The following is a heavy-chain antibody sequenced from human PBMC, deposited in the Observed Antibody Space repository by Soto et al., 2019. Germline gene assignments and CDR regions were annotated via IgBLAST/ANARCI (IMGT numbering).Heavy chain of an antibody. CDR1: GASISNTGNW. D-gene: IGHD1-26*01. J-gene: IGHJ4*02. Sequence: QVQLQESGPGLVRPSGTLSLTCAVSGASISNTGNWWSWVRQPPGKGLEWIGEIYHSGSTNYNPSLKSRVTMSVDKSKNQFSLKLSSVTAADTAMYYCVRMVEATLVDFWGQGTLVTVSS. CDR3: VRMVEATLVDF. CDR2: IYHSGST. V-gene: IGHV4-4*02.